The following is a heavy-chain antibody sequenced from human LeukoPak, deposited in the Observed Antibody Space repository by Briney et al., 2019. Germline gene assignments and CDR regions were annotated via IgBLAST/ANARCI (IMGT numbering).Heavy chain of an antibody. CDR3: ARGGQDYYDSSGYYF. CDR2: IIPIFGTA. J-gene: IGHJ4*02. D-gene: IGHD3-22*01. Sequence: ASVKVSCKASGGTFSSYAISWVRQAPGQGLEWMGGIIPIFGTANYAQKFQGRVTITADKSTSTAYMELSSLRSEDTAVYYCARGGQDYYDSSGYYFWGQGTLVTVSS. CDR1: GGTFSSYA. V-gene: IGHV1-69*06.